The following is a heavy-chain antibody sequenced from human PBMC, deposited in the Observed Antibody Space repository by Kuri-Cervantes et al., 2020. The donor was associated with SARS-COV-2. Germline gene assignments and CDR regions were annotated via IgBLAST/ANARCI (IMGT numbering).Heavy chain of an antibody. CDR2: IIPIFRTA. D-gene: IGHD1-1*01. CDR3: PRGLFSILWTQNNWFDP. Sequence: SVKVSCKASGGTFSSYAISWVRQAPGQGLEWMGGIIPIFRTANYAQEFQGRVTITTDESTSTAYMELSSLRSEDTAVYYCPRGLFSILWTQNNWFDPWGQGTLATVSS. J-gene: IGHJ5*02. CDR1: GGTFSSYA. V-gene: IGHV1-69*05.